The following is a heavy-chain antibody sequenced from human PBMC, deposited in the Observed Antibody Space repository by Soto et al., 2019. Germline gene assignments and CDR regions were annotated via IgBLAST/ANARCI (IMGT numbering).Heavy chain of an antibody. CDR1: GFAFSTYS. Sequence: GGSLRLSCAASGFAFSTYSMSWVRQAPGKGLEWVSSLSSGSHHIYYADSVQGRFAISRDNAKNSLYLQMNSLRDEDTAVYYCATARYDSSGYYGFAHFWGQGALVTVSS. D-gene: IGHD3-22*01. J-gene: IGHJ4*02. CDR2: LSSGSHHI. V-gene: IGHV3-21*01. CDR3: ATARYDSSGYYGFAHF.